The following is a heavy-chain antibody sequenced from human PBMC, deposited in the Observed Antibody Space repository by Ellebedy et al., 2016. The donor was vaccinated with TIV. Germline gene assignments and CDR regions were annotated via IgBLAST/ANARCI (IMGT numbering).Heavy chain of an antibody. V-gene: IGHV3-66*01. J-gene: IGHJ4*02. CDR3: AKEGVAYCGGDCYSDY. Sequence: GGSLRLSXAASGFTVSSNYMSWVRQAPGKGLEWVSVIYSGGSTYYADSVKGRFTISRDNSKNTLYLQMNSLRAEDTAVYYCAKEGVAYCGGDCYSDYWGQGTLVTVSS. CDR1: GFTVSSNY. CDR2: IYSGGST. D-gene: IGHD2-21*01.